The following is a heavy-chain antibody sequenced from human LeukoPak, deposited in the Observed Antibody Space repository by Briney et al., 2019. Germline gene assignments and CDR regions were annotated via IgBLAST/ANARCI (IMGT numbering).Heavy chain of an antibody. V-gene: IGHV4-34*01. J-gene: IGHJ5*02. D-gene: IGHD3-22*01. CDR1: GGSFSGYY. Sequence: SETLSLTCAVYGGSFSGYYWSWIRQPPGKGLEWIGEINHSGSTNYNPSLKSRVTMSVDTSKNQFSLKLSSVTAADTAVYYCARGTYYYDSSGPAPFRVFDPWGQGTLVTVSS. CDR2: INHSGST. CDR3: ARGTYYYDSSGPAPFRVFDP.